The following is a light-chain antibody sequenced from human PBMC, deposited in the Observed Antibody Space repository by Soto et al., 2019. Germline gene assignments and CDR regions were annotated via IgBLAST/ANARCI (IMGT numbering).Light chain of an antibody. Sequence: DIVMTQSPDSLDVSLGERAATNCKSSQSVLSSSNNKNYLAWYQQKPGQPPKLLIYWASTRESGVPDRFSGSGSGTDFTLTISSLQAEDVAVYYCQQFYTTPAITFGQGTRLEIK. V-gene: IGKV4-1*01. CDR3: QQFYTTPAIT. J-gene: IGKJ5*01. CDR2: WAS. CDR1: QSVLSSSNNKNY.